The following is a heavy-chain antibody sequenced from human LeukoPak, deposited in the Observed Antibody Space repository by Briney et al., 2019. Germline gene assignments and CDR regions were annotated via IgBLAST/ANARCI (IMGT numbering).Heavy chain of an antibody. D-gene: IGHD6-13*01. J-gene: IGHJ4*02. CDR1: GFTFNDYG. CDR2: INWNGGST. Sequence: GGSLRLSCEASGFTFNDYGMSWVRQAPGKGLEWVSGINWNGGSTGYADSVKGRFTISRDNAKNSLYLQMNSLRDEDTAVYYCASASTGSSSWYLNYFDYWGQGTLVTVSS. CDR3: ASASTGSSSWYLNYFDY. V-gene: IGHV3-20*04.